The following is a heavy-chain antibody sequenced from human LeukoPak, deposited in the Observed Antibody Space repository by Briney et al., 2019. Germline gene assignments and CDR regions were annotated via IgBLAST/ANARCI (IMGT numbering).Heavy chain of an antibody. D-gene: IGHD3-22*01. J-gene: IGHJ4*02. V-gene: IGHV5-51*01. CDR1: GYSFTSYW. Sequence: GESLKISCKGSGYSFTSYWIGWVRQMPGKGLEWMGIIHPSDSDTRNNPSFQGQVTISADKSISTAYLRWSSLKASDTAMYYCARLYVSSGYYYFDYWGQGTLVTVSS. CDR3: ARLYVSSGYYYFDY. CDR2: IHPSDSDT.